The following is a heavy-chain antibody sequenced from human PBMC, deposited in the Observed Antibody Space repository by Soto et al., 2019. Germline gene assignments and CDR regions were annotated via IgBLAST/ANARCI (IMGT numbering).Heavy chain of an antibody. CDR1: GSSFSSYA. Sequence: PGGSLRLSCAAYGSSFSSYAMTWVRQAPGKGLEWVSAIDSDASTYYADSVKGRFTISRDKSKGTLYLQISSLRAEDTAVYYCAKERIPAAIINYYYGMDVWGQGTTVTVSS. D-gene: IGHD2-2*01. CDR2: IDSDAST. J-gene: IGHJ6*02. CDR3: AKERIPAAIINYYYGMDV. V-gene: IGHV3-23*01.